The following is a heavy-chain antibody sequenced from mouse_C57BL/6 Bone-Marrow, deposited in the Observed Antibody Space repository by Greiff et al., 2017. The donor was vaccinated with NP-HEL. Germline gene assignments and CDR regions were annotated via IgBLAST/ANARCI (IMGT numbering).Heavy chain of an antibody. D-gene: IGHD1-1*01. J-gene: IGHJ3*01. Sequence: QVQLQHSGAELARPGASVKLSCKASGYTFTSYGISWVKQRTGQGLEWIGEIYPRSGNTYYNEKFKGKATLTADKSSSTAYMELRSLTSEDSAVYFCANYYYGSSFAYWGQGTLVTVSA. V-gene: IGHV1-81*01. CDR3: ANYYYGSSFAY. CDR2: IYPRSGNT. CDR1: GYTFTSYG.